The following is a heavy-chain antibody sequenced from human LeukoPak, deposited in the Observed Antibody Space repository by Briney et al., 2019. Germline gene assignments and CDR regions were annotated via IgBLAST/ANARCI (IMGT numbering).Heavy chain of an antibody. CDR1: GYTLTELS. J-gene: IGHJ5*02. V-gene: IGHV1-24*01. D-gene: IGHD3-3*01. CDR3: ATSLRFLEWLPRGNWFDP. CDR2: FDPEDGET. Sequence: ASVKVSCKVSGYTLTELSMHWVRQAPGKGLEWMGGFDPEDGETIYAQKFQGRVTMTEDTSTDTAYMELSGLRSEDTAVYYCATSLRFLEWLPRGNWFDPWGQGTLVTVPS.